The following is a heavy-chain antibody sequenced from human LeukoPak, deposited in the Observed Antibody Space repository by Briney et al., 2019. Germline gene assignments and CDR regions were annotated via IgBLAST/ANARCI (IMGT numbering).Heavy chain of an antibody. Sequence: GGSLRLSCAASGFTFSDYYMSWIRQAPGKGLEWVSYIISSGSTIYYPDSVKGRFTISRDNAKNSLYLQMNSLRAEDTAVYSCARVEYDSSGYLDYWGQGTLVTVSS. CDR2: IISSGSTI. V-gene: IGHV3-11*01. CDR3: ARVEYDSSGYLDY. D-gene: IGHD3-22*01. CDR1: GFTFSDYY. J-gene: IGHJ4*02.